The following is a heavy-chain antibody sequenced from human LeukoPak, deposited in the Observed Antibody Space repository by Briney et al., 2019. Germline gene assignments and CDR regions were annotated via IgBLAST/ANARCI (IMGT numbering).Heavy chain of an antibody. CDR1: GGSFSGYY. J-gene: IGHJ5*02. D-gene: IGHD3-3*01. Sequence: PSETLSLTCAVYGGSFSGYYWSWIRQPPGKELEWIGEINHSGSTNYNPSLKSRVTISVDTSKNQFSLKLSSVTAADTAVYYCARVISFWSGHLNNWFDPWGQGTLVTVSS. CDR2: INHSGST. CDR3: ARVISFWSGHLNNWFDP. V-gene: IGHV4-34*01.